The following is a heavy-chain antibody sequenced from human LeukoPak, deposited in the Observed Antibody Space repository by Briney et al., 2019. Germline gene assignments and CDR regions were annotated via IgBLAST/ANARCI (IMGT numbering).Heavy chain of an antibody. D-gene: IGHD5-18*01. Sequence: ASVKVSCKASGYSFTSYGISWVRQAPGQGLEWMGRISVYNGNTNYAERVQGRVTMTTDTSTSTAYMELRSLRSNDTAAYYCGRSGYRYSYDFDYYMDVWGKGTTITVSS. CDR2: ISVYNGNT. V-gene: IGHV1-18*01. J-gene: IGHJ6*03. CDR3: GRSGYRYSYDFDYYMDV. CDR1: GYSFTSYG.